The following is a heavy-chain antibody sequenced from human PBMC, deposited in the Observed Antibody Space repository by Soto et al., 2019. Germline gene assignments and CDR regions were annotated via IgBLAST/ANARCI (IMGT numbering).Heavy chain of an antibody. CDR3: SRSAPYGGVDY. CDR1: GGSFSGYY. Sequence: QVQLQQWGAGLLKPSETLSLTCAVYGGSFSGYYWSWIRQPPGKGLDWIGEINHRGSTNYNPSLKSRVTISVYTSNTQFSLTLSSVTAADTAVYYWSRSAPYGGVDYCGQGTLVTVSS. J-gene: IGHJ4*02. V-gene: IGHV4-34*01. CDR2: INHRGST. D-gene: IGHD5-12*01.